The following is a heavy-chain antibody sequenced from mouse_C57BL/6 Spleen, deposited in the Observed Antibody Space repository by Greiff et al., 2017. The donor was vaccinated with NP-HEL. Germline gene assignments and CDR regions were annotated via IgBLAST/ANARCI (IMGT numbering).Heavy chain of an antibody. D-gene: IGHD1-1*01. J-gene: IGHJ2*01. V-gene: IGHV1-64*01. Sequence: QVQLQQPGAELVKPGASVKLSCKASGYTFTSYWMHWVKQRPEQGLEWIGMIHPNSGSTNYNEKFKSKATLTVDKSSSTAYMQRSSLTSEDSAVYYCAITSEVVHFDYWGQGTTLTVSS. CDR3: AITSEVVHFDY. CDR2: IHPNSGST. CDR1: GYTFTSYW.